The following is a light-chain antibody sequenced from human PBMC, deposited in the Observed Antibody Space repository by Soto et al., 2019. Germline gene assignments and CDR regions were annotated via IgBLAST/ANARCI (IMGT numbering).Light chain of an antibody. CDR1: QSIAIY. CDR2: AAS. V-gene: IGKV1-39*01. Sequence: DIQMTQFPSSLSASVGGRVTITCRAGQSIAIYLNWYQQKPGKAPKLLIYAASNLQSGVPSRFSGSGSGTDFTLTISSLQPEDFATYYCQQSYTTPWTFGQGTKVEIK. CDR3: QQSYTTPWT. J-gene: IGKJ1*01.